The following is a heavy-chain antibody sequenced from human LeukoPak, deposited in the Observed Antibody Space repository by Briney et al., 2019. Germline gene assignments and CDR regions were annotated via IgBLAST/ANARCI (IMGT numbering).Heavy chain of an antibody. Sequence: KPSETLSLTCTVSDYSISSGYGDYWGWIRQPPGKGLEWIGNIYHSGITYYIHFNSSIKSRVTISIDTSKNQSSLRLTSVTAADTAVYFCATLVSTRYYFDYWGQGTLVTVSS. CDR2: IYHSGIT. J-gene: IGHJ4*02. CDR1: DYSISSGYGDY. CDR3: ATLVSTRYYFDY. V-gene: IGHV4-38-2*02. D-gene: IGHD5/OR15-5a*01.